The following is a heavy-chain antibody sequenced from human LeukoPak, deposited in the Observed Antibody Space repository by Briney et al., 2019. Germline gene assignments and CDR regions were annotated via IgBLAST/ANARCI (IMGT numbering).Heavy chain of an antibody. Sequence: GGSLRLSCAASGFTFSSYAMSWVRQAPGKGLEWVSAISGSGGSTYYADSVKGRFTISRENAKNSLYLQMNSLRAGDTAVYYCARATRYYDFWGGYHYYFDYWGQGTLVTVSS. CDR3: ARATRYYDFWGGYHYYFDY. CDR2: ISGSGGST. V-gene: IGHV3-23*01. J-gene: IGHJ4*02. D-gene: IGHD3-3*01. CDR1: GFTFSSYA.